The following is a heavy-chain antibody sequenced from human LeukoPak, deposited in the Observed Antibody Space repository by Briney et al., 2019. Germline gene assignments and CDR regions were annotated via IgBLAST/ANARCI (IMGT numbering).Heavy chain of an antibody. Sequence: PGGSLRLSCVVSGFPFSSYAMSWVRQAPGKGLEWVSGISGSGDDTYYAASVKGRFIVSRDTSKNTLYLQMNSLRAEDTAVYYCARPWSGDSSGYSNYWGQGTLVTVSS. CDR1: GFPFSSYA. J-gene: IGHJ4*02. CDR2: ISGSGDDT. CDR3: ARPWSGDSSGYSNY. D-gene: IGHD3-22*01. V-gene: IGHV3-23*01.